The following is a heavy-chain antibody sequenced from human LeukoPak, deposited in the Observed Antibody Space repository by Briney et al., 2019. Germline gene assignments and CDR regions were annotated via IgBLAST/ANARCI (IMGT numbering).Heavy chain of an antibody. Sequence: GASVKVSCKTSGYTFTTYYMQWVRQAPGQGLEWMGIINPSGGTTNYAQRFQGRVTMTRDMSTSTVYMELSSLRSEDMAVYYCARGAKFRSYGSGTYYTSLPFDPWGQGTLVTVSS. CDR1: GYTFTTYY. D-gene: IGHD3-10*01. V-gene: IGHV1-46*01. CDR3: ARGAKFRSYGSGTYYTSLPFDP. J-gene: IGHJ5*02. CDR2: INPSGGTT.